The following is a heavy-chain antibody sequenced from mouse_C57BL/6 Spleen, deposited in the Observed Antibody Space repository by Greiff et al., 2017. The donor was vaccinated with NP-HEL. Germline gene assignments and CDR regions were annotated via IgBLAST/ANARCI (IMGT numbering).Heavy chain of an antibody. Sequence: QVQLQQSGAELVRPGASVKLSCKASGYTFTDYYINWVKQRPGQGLEWIARIYPGSGNTYYNEKFKGKATLTADKSSSTAYMQLSSLTSEDSAVYFCARNYGGAYWGQGTLVTVSA. V-gene: IGHV1-76*01. CDR1: GYTFTDYY. D-gene: IGHD1-1*01. J-gene: IGHJ3*01. CDR2: IYPGSGNT. CDR3: ARNYGGAY.